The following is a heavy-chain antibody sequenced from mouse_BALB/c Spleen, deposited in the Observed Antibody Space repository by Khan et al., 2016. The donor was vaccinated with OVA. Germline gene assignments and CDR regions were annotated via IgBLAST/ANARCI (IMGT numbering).Heavy chain of an antibody. CDR3: GKLYYYRYLYFDY. D-gene: IGHD2-14*01. CDR2: LWGDGST. J-gene: IGHJ2*01. Sequence: VQLKESGPGLAAPSQSLSITCTVSGFSLQNYGVSWVRQPPGKGLEWLGVLWGDGSTNYHSALISRLSISNDNSKSQVFLKLNSLQIDDTATYYCGKLYYYRYLYFDYWGQGTTLTVSS. V-gene: IGHV2-3*01. CDR1: GFSLQNYG.